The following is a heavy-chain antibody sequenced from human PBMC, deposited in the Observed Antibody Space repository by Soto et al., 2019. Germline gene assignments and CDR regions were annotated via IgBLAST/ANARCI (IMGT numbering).Heavy chain of an antibody. J-gene: IGHJ4*02. Sequence: EVQVVESGGGLIQPGGSLRLSCEVSGFSVTANYMGWVRQFPGEGLEWVSVIYSGGSTYYIDSVKGRFSISRDISKNTLYLQMNSQSAEDTAVYYCHGYGYCCQGTLVTVSS. CDR2: IYSGGST. D-gene: IGHD5-12*01. CDR1: GFSVTANY. V-gene: IGHV3-53*01. CDR3: HGYGY.